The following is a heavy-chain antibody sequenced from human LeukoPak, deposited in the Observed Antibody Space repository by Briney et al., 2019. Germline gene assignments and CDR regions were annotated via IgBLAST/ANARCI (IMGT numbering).Heavy chain of an antibody. V-gene: IGHV3-74*01. J-gene: IGHJ4*02. D-gene: IGHD1-26*01. CDR3: ARGSGSYYDY. Sequence: QPAVTLRLSCAASGFTFSSYWMHWVRQGPGKGLVWVSRSYSDGTSTSYADSVKGRFAKAKDNAKSTLYLSMTGVRDTDTAVHACARGSGSYYDYWGQGSLVTVSS. CDR1: GFTFSSYW. CDR2: SYSDGTST.